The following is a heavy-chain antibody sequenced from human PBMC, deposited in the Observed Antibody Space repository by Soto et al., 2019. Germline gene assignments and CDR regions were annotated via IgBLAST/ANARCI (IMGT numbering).Heavy chain of an antibody. Sequence: EVQLLESGGGLVQPGGSLRLSCAASGFTFSSYAMSWVRQAPGKGLEWVSAISGSGGSTYYADSVKGRFTISRDNSKNTLYLQMNSRRAEDTAVYDCASPPQGWWSSFDYWGQGTLGTVSS. CDR3: ASPPQGWWSSFDY. D-gene: IGHD2-15*01. CDR1: GFTFSSYA. CDR2: ISGSGGST. V-gene: IGHV3-23*01. J-gene: IGHJ4*02.